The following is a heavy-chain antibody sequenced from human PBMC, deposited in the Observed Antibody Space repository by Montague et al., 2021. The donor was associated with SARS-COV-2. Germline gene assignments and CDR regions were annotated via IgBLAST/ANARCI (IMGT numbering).Heavy chain of an antibody. CDR3: AREGSRDGYNEGFDY. J-gene: IGHJ4*02. V-gene: IGHV4-4*02. CDR2: VYQNGRT. Sequence: SETLSLTCALSGGSISSQNWWSWVRQPPGKGLEWIGEVYQNGRTNYSPSLTSRVTISVDKSRNQFSLTLTSVTAADTAVYYCAREGSRDGYNEGFDYWGQATLVTVSS. D-gene: IGHD5-24*01. CDR1: GGSISSQNW.